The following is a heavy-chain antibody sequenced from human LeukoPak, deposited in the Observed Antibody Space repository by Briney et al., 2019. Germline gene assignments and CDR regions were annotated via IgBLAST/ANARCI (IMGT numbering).Heavy chain of an antibody. CDR3: AKNRDGGKYYFDY. J-gene: IGHJ4*02. CDR1: GFTFSSYD. V-gene: IGHV3-23*01. CDR2: ISGSGGST. Sequence: PGGSLRLSCAASGFTFSSYDMSWVRQAPGKGLEWVSAISGSGGSTYYADSVKGRFTISRGNSKNTLYLQMNSLRAEDTAVYYCAKNRDGGKYYFDYWGQGTLVTVSS. D-gene: IGHD4-23*01.